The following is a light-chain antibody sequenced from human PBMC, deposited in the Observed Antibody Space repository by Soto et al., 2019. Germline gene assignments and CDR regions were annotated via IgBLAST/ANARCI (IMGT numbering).Light chain of an antibody. Sequence: EIVMTQSPATLSVSPGERAMLSCRASQSISINLAWYQQKPGQAPRLLIYAASNRATGVPARFSGSWSGTEFTLTISSLQSEDFAVYYCQLYNNWITFGQGTRLEIK. CDR1: QSISIN. CDR2: AAS. J-gene: IGKJ5*01. V-gene: IGKV3-15*01. CDR3: QLYNNWIT.